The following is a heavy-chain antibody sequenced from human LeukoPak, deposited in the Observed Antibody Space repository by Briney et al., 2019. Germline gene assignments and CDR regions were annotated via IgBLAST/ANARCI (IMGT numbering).Heavy chain of an antibody. CDR3: AKIRPWIQLWLEMDY. V-gene: IGHV3-30*18. CDR2: ISYDGSNK. J-gene: IGHJ4*02. D-gene: IGHD5-18*01. CDR1: GFTFSSYG. Sequence: PGRSLRLSCAASGFTFSSYGMHWVRQAPGKGLVWVAVISYDGSNKYYADSVKGRFTISRDNSKNTLYLQMNSLRAEDTAVYYCAKIRPWIQLWLEMDYWGQGTLVTVSS.